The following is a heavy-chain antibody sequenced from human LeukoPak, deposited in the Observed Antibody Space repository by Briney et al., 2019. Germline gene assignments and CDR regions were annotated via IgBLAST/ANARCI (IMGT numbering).Heavy chain of an antibody. J-gene: IGHJ4*02. D-gene: IGHD5-18*01. V-gene: IGHV4-34*01. CDR1: GGSFSGYY. Sequence: SETLSLTCAVYGGSFSGYYWSWIRQPPGKGLEWIGEINHSGSTNYNPSLKSRVTISVDTSKNQFSLKLSSVTAADTAVYYCARGRYSYGRFDHWGQGTLVTVSS. CDR2: INHSGST. CDR3: ARGRYSYGRFDH.